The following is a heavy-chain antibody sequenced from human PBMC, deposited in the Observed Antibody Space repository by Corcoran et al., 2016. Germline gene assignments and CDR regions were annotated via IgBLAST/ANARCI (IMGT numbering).Heavy chain of an antibody. V-gene: IGHV4-38-2*02. D-gene: IGHD6-19*01. CDR2: IYHSGST. Sequence: QVQLQESGPGLVKPSETLSLTCTVSGYSISSGYYWGWIRQPPGKGLEWIGSIYHSGSTYYNPSLKSRVTISVDTSKNQFSLKLSSVTAADTAVYYWSRGTVAGPNWFDPGGQGTLVTVSS. CDR3: SRGTVAGPNWFDP. CDR1: GYSISSGYY. J-gene: IGHJ5*02.